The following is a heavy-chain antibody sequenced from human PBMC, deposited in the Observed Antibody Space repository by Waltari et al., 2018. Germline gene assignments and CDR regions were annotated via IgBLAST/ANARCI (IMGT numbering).Heavy chain of an antibody. CDR3: AKREIGYAFDI. J-gene: IGHJ3*02. D-gene: IGHD1-26*01. CDR2: VIPIFGTP. Sequence: QVQLVQSGAEVQQPGAPVKVSCKASEGIFGTYAITWVRQAPAQGLEWMGGVIPIFGTPIYAPKFQGRVTVSADPSTSTAYLEVRRLISEDTAVYYCAKREIGYAFDIWGHGTMVTVSS. CDR1: EGIFGTYA. V-gene: IGHV1-69*12.